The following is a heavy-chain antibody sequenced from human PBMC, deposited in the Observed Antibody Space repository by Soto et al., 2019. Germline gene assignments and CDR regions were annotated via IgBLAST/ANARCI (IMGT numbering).Heavy chain of an antibody. CDR2: ISPIFGTA. Sequence: SVKVSCKASGGTFSSYANSWVRQAPGQGLEWMGGISPIFGTANYAQKFQGRVTITADKSTSTAYMELSSLRSEDTAVYYCATHLEMATLFFFDYWGQGTLVTVSS. J-gene: IGHJ4*02. V-gene: IGHV1-69*06. CDR3: ATHLEMATLFFFDY. CDR1: GGTFSSYA. D-gene: IGHD5-12*01.